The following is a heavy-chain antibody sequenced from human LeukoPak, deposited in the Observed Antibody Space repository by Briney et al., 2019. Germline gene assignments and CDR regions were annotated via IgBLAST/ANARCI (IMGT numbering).Heavy chain of an antibody. J-gene: IGHJ3*02. CDR2: ISAYNGIT. V-gene: IGHV1-18*01. CDR1: GYTFTSYG. CDR3: ARVTYDSSGYYPDAFDT. D-gene: IGHD3-22*01. Sequence: ASVKVSCKASGYTFTSYGINWVRQAPGQGLEWMGWISAYNGITNYAQKLQGRVTMTTDTSTSTAYMELRSLRSDDTAVYYCARVTYDSSGYYPDAFDTWGQGTMVTVSS.